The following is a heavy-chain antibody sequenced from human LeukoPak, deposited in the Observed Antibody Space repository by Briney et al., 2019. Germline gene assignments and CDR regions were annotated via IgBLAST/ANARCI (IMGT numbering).Heavy chain of an antibody. V-gene: IGHV4-4*09. D-gene: IGHD6-6*01. CDR1: GGSIGNYY. CDR3: ARKSTSSSSSPPYYYYYYMDV. Sequence: SETLSLTCTVSGGSIGNYYWSWLRQPPGKGLEWIGYIYTSGSTNYNPSLKSRVTISVDTSKNQFSLKLSSVTAADTAVYYCARKSTSSSSSPPYYYYYYMDVWGKGTTVTVSS. CDR2: IYTSGST. J-gene: IGHJ6*03.